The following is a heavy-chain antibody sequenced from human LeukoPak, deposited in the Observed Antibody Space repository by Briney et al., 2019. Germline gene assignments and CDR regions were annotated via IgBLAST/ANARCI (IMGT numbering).Heavy chain of an antibody. CDR3: AKGRCSGVSCYLIDY. CDR2: INPNSGIT. D-gene: IGHD2-15*01. V-gene: IGHV1-2*02. CDR1: GYTFTDYY. J-gene: IGHJ4*02. Sequence: GASVKVSCKASGYTFTDYYLHWVRQSPGQGLEWMGWINPNSGITKSAQKFQGRVTMTGDTSISTAYMELSRLRSDDTAVYYCAKGRCSGVSCYLIDYWGQGTLVTVSS.